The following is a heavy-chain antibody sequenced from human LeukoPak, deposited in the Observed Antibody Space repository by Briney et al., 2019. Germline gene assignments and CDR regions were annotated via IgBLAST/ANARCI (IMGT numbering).Heavy chain of an antibody. Sequence: GESLRLSCAASGFTFKKYWMNWVRQAPGKGLECLANIKEDGSETYYADSVKGRFTISRDNPKNLLFLQINSLRVEDTAVYYCARGSSGWTYWGQGTLVTVSS. CDR2: IKEDGSET. CDR1: GFTFKKYW. CDR3: ARGSSGWTY. J-gene: IGHJ4*02. V-gene: IGHV3-7*03. D-gene: IGHD6-19*01.